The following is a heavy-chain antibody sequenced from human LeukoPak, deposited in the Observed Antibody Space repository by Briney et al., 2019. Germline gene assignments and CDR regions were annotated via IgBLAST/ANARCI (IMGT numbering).Heavy chain of an antibody. CDR3: ARDHTYYYDSSGHDAFDI. CDR2: ISSSSSYI. CDR1: GLTFSTSG. J-gene: IGHJ3*02. D-gene: IGHD3-22*01. V-gene: IGHV3-21*01. Sequence: GGSLRLSCTASGLTFSTSGFNWVRQAPGKGLEWVSSISSSSSYIYYADSVKGRFTISRDNAKNSLYLQMNSLRAEDTAVYYCARDHTYYYDSSGHDAFDIWGQGTMVTVSS.